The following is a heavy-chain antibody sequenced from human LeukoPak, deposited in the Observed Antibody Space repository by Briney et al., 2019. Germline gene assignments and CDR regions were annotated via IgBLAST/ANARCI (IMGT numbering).Heavy chain of an antibody. V-gene: IGHV1-2*06. CDR3: ARDLVVGRYCSGGSCYRGSGY. J-gene: IGHJ4*02. D-gene: IGHD2-15*01. CDR2: INPNSGDT. Sequence: ASVKVSCKASGYTFTGYHMHWVRQAPGQGLEWMGRINPNSGDTNYAQKFQGRVTMTRDTSISTAYMELSRLRSDDTAVYYCARDLVVGRYCSGGSCYRGSGYWGQGTLVTVSS. CDR1: GYTFTGYH.